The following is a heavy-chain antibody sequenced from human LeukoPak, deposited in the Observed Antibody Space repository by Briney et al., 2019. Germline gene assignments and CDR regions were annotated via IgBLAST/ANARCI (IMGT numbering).Heavy chain of an antibody. Sequence: PGGSLRLSCAASGFTFSTYGMHWVRQAPGKGLEWVAFIRYDGSNKYYADSVKGRFTISRDNSKNTLYLQMNSLRAEDTAVYYCAKDYCSSTSCYSGLDYWGQGTLVTVSS. CDR2: IRYDGSNK. CDR1: GFTFSTYG. V-gene: IGHV3-30*02. D-gene: IGHD2-2*01. J-gene: IGHJ4*02. CDR3: AKDYCSSTSCYSGLDY.